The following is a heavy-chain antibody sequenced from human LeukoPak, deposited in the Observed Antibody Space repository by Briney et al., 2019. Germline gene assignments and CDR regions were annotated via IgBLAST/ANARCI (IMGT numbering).Heavy chain of an antibody. CDR1: GFTFSSYA. D-gene: IGHD1-26*01. Sequence: GGSLRLSCAASGFTFSSYAMHWVRQAPGEGLEWVAVISYDGSNKYYADSVKGRFTISRDNSKNTLYLQMNSLRAEDTAVYYCAKGTWELLRFYYGMDVWGQGTTVTVSS. J-gene: IGHJ6*02. CDR2: ISYDGSNK. V-gene: IGHV3-30-3*01. CDR3: AKGTWELLRFYYGMDV.